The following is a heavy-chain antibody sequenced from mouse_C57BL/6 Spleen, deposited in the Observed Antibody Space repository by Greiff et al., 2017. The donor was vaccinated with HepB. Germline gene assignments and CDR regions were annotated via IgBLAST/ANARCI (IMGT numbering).Heavy chain of an antibody. D-gene: IGHD1-1*01. J-gene: IGHJ4*01. V-gene: IGHV1-69*01. CDR3: ARSYYYGSSRYYAMDY. Sequence: QVQLQQPGAELVMPGASVKLSCKASGYTFTSYWMHWVKQRPGQGLEWIGEIDPSDSYTNYNQKFKGKSTLTVDKSSSTAYMQLSSLTSEDSAVYYCARSYYYGSSRYYAMDYWGQGTSVTVSS. CDR2: IDPSDSYT. CDR1: GYTFTSYW.